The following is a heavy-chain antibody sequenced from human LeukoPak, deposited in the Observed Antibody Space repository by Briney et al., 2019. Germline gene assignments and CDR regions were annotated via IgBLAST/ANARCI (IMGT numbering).Heavy chain of an antibody. CDR2: IYYSGST. J-gene: IGHJ4*02. V-gene: IGHV4-59*08. CDR1: GGSISSYY. D-gene: IGHD6-19*01. CDR3: ARHDSSAWYGGVDH. Sequence: KPSETLSLTCTVPGGSISSYYWSWIRQPPGKGLEWIGYIYYSGSTNYNPSLKGRVTISVDTSKNQFSLKLSSVTAADTAVYYCARHDSSAWYGGVDHWGQGTLVTVSS.